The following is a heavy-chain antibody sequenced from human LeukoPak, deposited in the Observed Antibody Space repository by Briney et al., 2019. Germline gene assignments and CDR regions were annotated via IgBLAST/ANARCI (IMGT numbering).Heavy chain of an antibody. V-gene: IGHV3-33*01. CDR1: GFTFSSYG. D-gene: IGHD2-2*01. Sequence: GGPLRLSCAASGFTFSSYGMHGGRQAPGKGLEGVAVIWYDGSNKYYEDSVKGRFTISSDNSKNTLYLQMNSLRAEDTAVYYCARPNCRSTRCFFDYCGQGTLGTVSS. J-gene: IGHJ4*02. CDR2: IWYDGSNK. CDR3: ARPNCRSTRCFFDY.